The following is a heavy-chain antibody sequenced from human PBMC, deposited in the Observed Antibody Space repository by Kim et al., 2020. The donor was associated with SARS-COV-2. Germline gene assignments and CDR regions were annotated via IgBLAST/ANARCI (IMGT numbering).Heavy chain of an antibody. Sequence: GGSLRLSCTTSGFTFYDYALSWFRQAPGKGLEWVAFITSRSYGATTHYAASVGGRFTISRDDSRSIAHLQMNSLQADDTAVYYCSRALGVVVGTWYFDFWGQGTMVTVSS. V-gene: IGHV3-49*03. D-gene: IGHD2-21*01. CDR2: ITSRSYGATT. CDR1: GFTFYDYA. CDR3: SRALGVVVGTWYFDF. J-gene: IGHJ4*02.